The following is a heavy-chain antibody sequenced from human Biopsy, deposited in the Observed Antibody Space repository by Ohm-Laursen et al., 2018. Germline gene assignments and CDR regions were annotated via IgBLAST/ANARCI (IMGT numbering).Heavy chain of an antibody. CDR3: AREFTYNYGAKGAIDI. CDR2: IYAGETT. D-gene: IGHD4/OR15-4a*01. Sequence: SETLSLTCTVSGGSLSGYSWNWIRQPAGKGLEWIGRIYAGETTHFNPSLRSRLIMSVDTSRNQFSLRLSSVTAADTAIYYRAREFTYNYGAKGAIDIWGQGTKVTVSS. V-gene: IGHV4-4*07. CDR1: GGSLSGYS. J-gene: IGHJ3*02.